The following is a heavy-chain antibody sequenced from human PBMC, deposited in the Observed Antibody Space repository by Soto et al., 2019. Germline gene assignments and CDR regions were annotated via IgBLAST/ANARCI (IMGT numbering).Heavy chain of an antibody. J-gene: IGHJ3*02. V-gene: IGHV1-69*13. CDR1: GGTFSSYA. D-gene: IGHD6-13*01. CDR2: IIPIFGTA. CDR3: ATLSGIAAAGTKLGFNAFDI. Sequence: GASVKVSCKASGGTFSSYAISWVRQAPGQGLEWMGGIIPIFGTANYAQKFQGRVTITADESTSTAYMELSSLRSEDTAVYYCATLSGIAAAGTKLGFNAFDIWGQGTMVTVSS.